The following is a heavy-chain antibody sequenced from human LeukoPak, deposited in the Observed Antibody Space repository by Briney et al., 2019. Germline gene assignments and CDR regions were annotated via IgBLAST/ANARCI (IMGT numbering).Heavy chain of an antibody. CDR3: AKDGLYYDGSAHVYYFDY. J-gene: IGHJ4*02. D-gene: IGHD3-22*01. CDR2: ITGSGDYT. V-gene: IGHV3-23*01. Sequence: GVSLRLSCAASGFTFSGYAMTWVRQAPGKGLEWVSSITGSGDYTYYIDSVKGRFTISRDNSKNILYLQMNSLRGEDTALYYCAKDGLYYDGSAHVYYFDYWGQGTLVAVSS. CDR1: GFTFSGYA.